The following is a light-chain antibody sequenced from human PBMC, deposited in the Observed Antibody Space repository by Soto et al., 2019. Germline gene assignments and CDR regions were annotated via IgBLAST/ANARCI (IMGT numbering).Light chain of an antibody. Sequence: DIQMTQSPSTLSASVGDRVTITCRASQTISSWLAWYQQKPGKAPKLLIYKASSLERGVPSRFSGSASGTEFTLTISSLQPDDLANNYCQQYNSYPYTFGQGTKLEIK. V-gene: IGKV1-5*03. CDR1: QTISSW. CDR2: KAS. CDR3: QQYNSYPYT. J-gene: IGKJ2*01.